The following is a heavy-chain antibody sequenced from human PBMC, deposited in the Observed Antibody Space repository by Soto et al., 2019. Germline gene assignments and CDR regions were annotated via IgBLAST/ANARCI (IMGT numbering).Heavy chain of an antibody. CDR2: ISYDGSNK. CDR3: ARGNIAT. D-gene: IGHD6-13*01. V-gene: IGHV3-30-3*01. Sequence: QVQLVESGGGVVQPGRSLRLSCAASGFTFSSYAMHWVRQAPGKGLEWVAVISYDGSNKYYADSVKGRFTISRDNSKNTLYLQMNSLGAEDTAVYYCARGNIATWGQGTLVTVSS. CDR1: GFTFSSYA. J-gene: IGHJ4*02.